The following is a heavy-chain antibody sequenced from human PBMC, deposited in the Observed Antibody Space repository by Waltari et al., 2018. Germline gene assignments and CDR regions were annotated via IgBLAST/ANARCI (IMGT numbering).Heavy chain of an antibody. CDR1: GYSISSGYY. CDR2: IYHSGST. J-gene: IGHJ4*02. CDR3: ARGSSSSRFDY. D-gene: IGHD6-6*01. V-gene: IGHV4-38-2*01. Sequence: QVQLQESGPGLVKPSETLYLTCAVSGYSISSGYYWGWIRQPPGKGLEWIGSIYHSGSTYYNPSLKSRVTISVDTSKNQFSLKLSSVTAADTAVYYCARGSSSSRFDYWGQGTLVTVSS.